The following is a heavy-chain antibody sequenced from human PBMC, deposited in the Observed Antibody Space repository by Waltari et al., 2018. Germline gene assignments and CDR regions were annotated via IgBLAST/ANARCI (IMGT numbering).Heavy chain of an antibody. Sequence: EVQLVESGGGLVQPGGSLRLSCAASAFTSSSYWMNWVRQAPGKGLEWVANIRQDGSEKYYVDSVKGRFTISRDNAKNALYLQMNSLRAEDTAVYYCARGRGYHYYLDVWGKGTTVTVSS. J-gene: IGHJ6*03. CDR2: IRQDGSEK. D-gene: IGHD3-10*01. V-gene: IGHV3-7*03. CDR3: ARGRGYHYYLDV. CDR1: AFTSSSYW.